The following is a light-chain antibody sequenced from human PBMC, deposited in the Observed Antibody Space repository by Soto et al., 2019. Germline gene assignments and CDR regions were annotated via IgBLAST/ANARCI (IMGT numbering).Light chain of an antibody. CDR1: SSDVGGYNY. CDR2: DVS. J-gene: IGLJ1*01. CDR3: SSYTSSSTLYV. V-gene: IGLV2-14*01. Sequence: QSALTQPASVSGSPGQSITISCTGTSSDVGGYNYVSWYQQHPGKAPKLMIYDVSNRPSGLSNRFSGSKSGNTASLTISGLQAEDEADYSCSSYTSSSTLYVFGTGTQLTVL.